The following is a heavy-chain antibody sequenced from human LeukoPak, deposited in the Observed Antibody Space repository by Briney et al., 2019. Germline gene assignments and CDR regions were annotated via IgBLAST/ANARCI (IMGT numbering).Heavy chain of an antibody. CDR3: AKGQGAVTATFDY. CDR2: ISWNSGSI. V-gene: IGHV3-9*01. CDR1: GFTFDDYA. J-gene: IGHJ4*02. Sequence: AGGSLRLSCAASGFTFDDYAMHWVRQAPGKGLEWVSGISWNSGSIGYADSVKGRFTISRDNAKNSLYLQMNSVRAEDTALYYCAKGQGAVTATFDYWGRGTLVTVSS. D-gene: IGHD2-21*02.